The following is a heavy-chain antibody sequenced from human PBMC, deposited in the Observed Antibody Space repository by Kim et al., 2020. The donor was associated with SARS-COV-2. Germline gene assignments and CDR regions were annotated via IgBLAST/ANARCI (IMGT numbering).Heavy chain of an antibody. D-gene: IGHD6-13*01. J-gene: IGHJ3*02. CDR2: IYYSGST. CDR3: AGKAAAGSFDI. CDR1: GGSISSSSYY. Sequence: SETLSLTCTVSGGSISSSSYYWGWIRQPPGKGLEWIGSIYYSGSTYYNPSLKSRVTISVDTSKNQFSLKLSSVTAADTAVYYCAGKAAAGSFDIWGQGTMVTVSS. V-gene: IGHV4-39*01.